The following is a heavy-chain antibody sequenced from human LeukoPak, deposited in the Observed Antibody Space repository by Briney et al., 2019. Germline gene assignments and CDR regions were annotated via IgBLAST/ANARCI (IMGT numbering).Heavy chain of an antibody. D-gene: IGHD3-22*01. CDR2: ISSSGSTI. V-gene: IGHV3-11*01. Sequence: GGSLRLSCAASGFTFSDYYMSWIRQAPGKGLEWVSYISSSGSTIYYADSVKGRFTISRVNAKNSLYLQMNSLRAEDTAVYYCARDSSGYFEVYFDYWGQGTLVTVSS. J-gene: IGHJ4*02. CDR3: ARDSSGYFEVYFDY. CDR1: GFTFSDYY.